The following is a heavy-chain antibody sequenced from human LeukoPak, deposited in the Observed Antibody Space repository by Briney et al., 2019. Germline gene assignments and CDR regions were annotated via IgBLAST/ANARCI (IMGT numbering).Heavy chain of an antibody. D-gene: IGHD3-10*02. CDR2: LYSGGST. J-gene: IGHJ6*04. Sequence: GGSLRLSCAASGFTVSDNYMSWVRQAPGKGLEWVSVLYSGGSTYYADSMRGRFTISRDNSKNTLYLQMNSLRAEDTAVYYCAELGITMIGGVWGKGTTVTISS. V-gene: IGHV3-66*01. CDR1: GFTVSDNY. CDR3: AELGITMIGGV.